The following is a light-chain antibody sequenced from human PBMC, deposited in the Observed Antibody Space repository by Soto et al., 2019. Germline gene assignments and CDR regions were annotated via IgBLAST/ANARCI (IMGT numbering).Light chain of an antibody. CDR3: AAWDDSLSGVV. CDR1: SSNIGSNY. J-gene: IGLJ2*01. V-gene: IGLV1-47*01. CDR2: RNN. Sequence: QSVLTQPPSASGTPGQRVTISCSGSSSNIGSNYVYWYQQLPGTAPKLLIYRNNQRPSGVPDRFSGSKSGTSASLAISGLRSEDEDDYYCAAWDDSLSGVVFGGGTNLTVL.